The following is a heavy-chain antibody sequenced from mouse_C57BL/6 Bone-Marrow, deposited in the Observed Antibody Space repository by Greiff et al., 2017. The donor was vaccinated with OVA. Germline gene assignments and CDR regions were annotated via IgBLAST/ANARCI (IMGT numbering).Heavy chain of an antibody. D-gene: IGHD1-1*01. Sequence: QSGTVLARPGASVKMSCKTSGYTFTSYWMHWVKQRPGQGLGWRGAIYPGNSDTSYNQKFKGKAKLTAFTSASTAYMELSSLTNEDSAVYYCTRGITTVDYWGQGTTLTVSS. V-gene: IGHV1-5*01. CDR2: IYPGNSDT. CDR3: TRGITTVDY. CDR1: GYTFTSYW. J-gene: IGHJ2*01.